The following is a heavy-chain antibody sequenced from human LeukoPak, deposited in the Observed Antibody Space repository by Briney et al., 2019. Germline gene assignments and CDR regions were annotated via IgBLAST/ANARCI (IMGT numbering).Heavy chain of an antibody. CDR2: INSDGSST. J-gene: IGHJ6*02. Sequence: PGGSLRLSCAASGFTFSSYWMHWVRQAPGKGLVWVSRINSDGSSTNYADSVKGRFTISRDNAKNTLYLQMNSLRAEDTAVYYCARVGDSSGYYGYYYYYYGMDVWGQGTTVTVSS. CDR1: GFTFSSYW. V-gene: IGHV3-74*01. CDR3: ARVGDSSGYYGYYYYYYGMDV. D-gene: IGHD3-22*01.